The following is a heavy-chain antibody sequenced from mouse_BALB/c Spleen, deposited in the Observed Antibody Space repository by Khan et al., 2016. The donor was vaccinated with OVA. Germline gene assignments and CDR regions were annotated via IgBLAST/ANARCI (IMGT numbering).Heavy chain of an antibody. V-gene: IGHV1-7*01. J-gene: IGHJ3*01. CDR3: VNHGSSSAWFTY. Sequence: QMQLEESGAELAKPGASVKMSCKASGYTFTNYWMHWVKQRPGQGLEWIGYINPSTDYTEYNQKFKDKATLTADKSSSTAYIQLTSLTSEDSALYYCVNHGSSSAWFTYWGQGTLVTVSA. CDR2: INPSTDYT. D-gene: IGHD1-1*01. CDR1: GYTFTNYW.